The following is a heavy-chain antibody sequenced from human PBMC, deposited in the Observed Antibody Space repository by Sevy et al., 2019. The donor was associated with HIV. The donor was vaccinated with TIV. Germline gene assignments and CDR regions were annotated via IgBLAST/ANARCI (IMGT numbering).Heavy chain of an antibody. Sequence: GGSLRLSCVGSGITFDDHAMHWVRQAPGKGLEWVSGISYNSLSIGYADSVKGRFTIFRDNAKNSLFLQMNSLRPEDTALYYCAKDTDRYDSSAGPGHAFDTWGQGTRVTVSS. CDR3: AKDTDRYDSSAGPGHAFDT. V-gene: IGHV3-9*01. D-gene: IGHD3-22*01. CDR2: ISYNSLSI. CDR1: GITFDDHA. J-gene: IGHJ3*02.